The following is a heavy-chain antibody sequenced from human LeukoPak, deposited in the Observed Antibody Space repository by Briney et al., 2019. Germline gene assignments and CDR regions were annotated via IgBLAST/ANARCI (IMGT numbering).Heavy chain of an antibody. CDR1: GGSISSSSYY. CDR2: IYYSGST. D-gene: IGHD3-3*01. Sequence: SETLSLTCTVSGGSISSSSYYWGWIRQPPGKGLEWIGSIYYSGSTYYNPSLKSRVTTSVDTSKNQFSLKLSSVTAADTAVYYCARVGFLELSYYMDVWGKGTTVTVSS. J-gene: IGHJ6*03. CDR3: ARVGFLELSYYMDV. V-gene: IGHV4-39*07.